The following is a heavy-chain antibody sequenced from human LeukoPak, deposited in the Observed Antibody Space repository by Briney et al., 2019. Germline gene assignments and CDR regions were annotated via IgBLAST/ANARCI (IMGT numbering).Heavy chain of an antibody. J-gene: IGHJ4*02. V-gene: IGHV3-66*01. Sequence: GGSPRLSCAASGFTIISNYMIGVRQALGEGLEWVSVIYSGGSTYYADSVKGRFTISRENSKNTLYLQMNSLRAEDTAVYYCARDNDSRDPPHFDYWGQGTLVTVSS. CDR2: IYSGGST. CDR1: GFTIISNY. CDR3: ARDNDSRDPPHFDY. D-gene: IGHD3-16*01.